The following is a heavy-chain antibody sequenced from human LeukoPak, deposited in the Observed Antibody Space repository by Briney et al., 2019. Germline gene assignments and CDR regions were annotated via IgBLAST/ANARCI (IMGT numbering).Heavy chain of an antibody. CDR3: ARTHDGDYGGYYYYMDV. J-gene: IGHJ6*03. V-gene: IGHV3-49*03. Sequence: GGSLRLSCTTSGFTFGDYAMSWFRQAPGKGLEWVTFIRNKAYGGTTEYAASVKGRFTISRDDSKSIAYLYMNSLKTEDTAVYYRARTHDGDYGGYYYYMDVWGKGTTVTVSS. CDR2: IRNKAYGGTT. CDR1: GFTFGDYA. D-gene: IGHD4-17*01.